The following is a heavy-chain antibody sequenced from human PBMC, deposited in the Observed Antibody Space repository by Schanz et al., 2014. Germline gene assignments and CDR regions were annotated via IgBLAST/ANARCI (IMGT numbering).Heavy chain of an antibody. CDR1: GFTFSAYG. CDR3: AKIWKAHHLTGRPGWSDGMDV. CDR2: IWFDGNNK. J-gene: IGHJ6*02. Sequence: QMQLVESGGGVVQPGRSLRLSCAASGFTFSAYGMHWVRQAPGKGLEWVAVIWFDGNNKFYADSVTGRFTISGDNSKNTLFLQMNSLRVEDTAIYYCAKIWKAHHLTGRPGWSDGMDVWGQGTTV. D-gene: IGHD3-3*01. V-gene: IGHV3-33*06.